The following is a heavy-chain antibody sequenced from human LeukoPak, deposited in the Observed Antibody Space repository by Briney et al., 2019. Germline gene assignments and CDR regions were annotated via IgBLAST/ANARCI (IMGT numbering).Heavy chain of an antibody. CDR1: GGSISSYY. Sequence: SETLSLTCTVSGGSISSYYWSWIRQPPGKGLEWIGYIYYSGSTNYSPSLKSRVTISVDTSKNQFSLKLSSVTAADTAVYYCASLAYYASIFQHWGQGTLVTVSS. D-gene: IGHD2/OR15-2a*01. J-gene: IGHJ1*01. CDR3: ASLAYYASIFQH. CDR2: IYYSGST. V-gene: IGHV4-59*01.